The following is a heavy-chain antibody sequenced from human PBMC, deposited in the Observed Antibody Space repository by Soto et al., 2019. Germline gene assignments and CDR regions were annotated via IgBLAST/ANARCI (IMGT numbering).Heavy chain of an antibody. CDR3: ARDSLPGYYYDSSGYYVRDAFDI. J-gene: IGHJ3*02. CDR2: ISSSSSYT. D-gene: IGHD3-22*01. Sequence: GGSLRLSCAACGFTFSDYYMSWIRQAPGKGLEWVSYISSSSSYTNYADSVKGRFTISRDNAKNSLYLQMNSLRAEDTAVYYCARDSLPGYYYDSSGYYVRDAFDIWGQGTMVTVSS. V-gene: IGHV3-11*06. CDR1: GFTFSDYY.